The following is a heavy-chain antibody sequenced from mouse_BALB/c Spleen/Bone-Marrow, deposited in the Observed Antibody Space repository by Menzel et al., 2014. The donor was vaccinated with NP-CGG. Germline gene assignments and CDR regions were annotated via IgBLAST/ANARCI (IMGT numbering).Heavy chain of an antibody. CDR2: IYPYNGGT. Sequence: VPLPQSGPELVKPGPSVQISCQASGYTFTDYNMHWVKQSPGKSLEWIGYIYPYNGGTGYNQKFKSKATLTVENSSSTAYMELRSLTSEDSAVDYWSRGGDRYDDWFAYWGQGTLVTVSA. CDR1: GYTFTDYN. CDR3: SRGGDRYDDWFAY. J-gene: IGHJ3*01. V-gene: IGHV1S29*02. D-gene: IGHD2-14*01.